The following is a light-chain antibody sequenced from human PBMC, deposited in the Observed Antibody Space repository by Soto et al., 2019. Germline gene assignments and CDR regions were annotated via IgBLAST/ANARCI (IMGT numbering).Light chain of an antibody. Sequence: EIVLTQSPCTLSLSTGERATLSCRASQSVSSSYLAWYQQKPGQAPRLLIYGASSRATGIPDRFSGSGSGTDFTLTISRLEPEDFAVYYCQQYGSHGTFGQGTKVDI. CDR2: GAS. J-gene: IGKJ1*01. CDR1: QSVSSSY. V-gene: IGKV3-20*01. CDR3: QQYGSHGT.